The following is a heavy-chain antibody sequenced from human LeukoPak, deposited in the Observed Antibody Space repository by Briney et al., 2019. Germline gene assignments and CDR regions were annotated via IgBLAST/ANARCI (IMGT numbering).Heavy chain of an antibody. J-gene: IGHJ4*02. CDR3: ARDRTGGEEY. V-gene: IGHV3-7*01. D-gene: IGHD3-16*01. CDR1: GFTFSSYA. CDR2: IKEDGSEK. Sequence: GGSLRLSCAASGFTFSSYAMSWVRQAPGKGLEWVANIKEDGSEKDYVDSVKGRFTISRENAKNSLYLQMDSLRAEDTAVYYCARDRTGGEEYWGQGTLVTVSS.